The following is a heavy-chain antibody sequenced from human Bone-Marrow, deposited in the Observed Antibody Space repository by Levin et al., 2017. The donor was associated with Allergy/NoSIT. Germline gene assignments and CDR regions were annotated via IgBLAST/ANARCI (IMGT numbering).Heavy chain of an antibody. V-gene: IGHV3-30-3*01. CDR2: ISYDGSNK. D-gene: IGHD3-22*01. CDR1: GFTFSSYA. Sequence: GESLKISCAASGFTFSSYAMHWVRQAPGKGLEWVAVISYDGSNKYYADSVKGRFTISRDNSKNTLYLQMNSLRAEDTAVYYCARSLGHEDSSGYYENLFDYWGQGTLVTVSS. CDR3: ARSLGHEDSSGYYENLFDY. J-gene: IGHJ4*02.